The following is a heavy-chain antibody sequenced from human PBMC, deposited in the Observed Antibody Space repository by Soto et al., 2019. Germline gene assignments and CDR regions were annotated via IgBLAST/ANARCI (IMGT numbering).Heavy chain of an antibody. CDR3: ARYRRPGYCTNGVCWGPLLY. V-gene: IGHV1-46*01. CDR2: INPSGGST. J-gene: IGHJ4*02. Sequence: GASVKVSCKASGYTFTSYYMHWVRQAPGQGLEWMGIINPSGGSTSYAQKFQGRVTMTRDTSTSTVYMELSSLRSEDTAVYYCARYRRPGYCTNGVCWGPLLYWGRGTLVT. D-gene: IGHD2-8*01. CDR1: GYTFTSYY.